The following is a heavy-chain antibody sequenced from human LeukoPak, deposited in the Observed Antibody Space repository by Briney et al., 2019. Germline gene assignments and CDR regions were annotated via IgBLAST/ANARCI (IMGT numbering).Heavy chain of an antibody. CDR2: INSDGSST. CDR3: AKVRSRFFDY. V-gene: IGHV3-74*01. D-gene: IGHD3-3*01. J-gene: IGHJ4*02. CDR1: GFTFNSYW. Sequence: GGSLRLSCAASGFTFNSYWMHWVRQDPGKGPVWVSRINSDGSSTAYADSVKGRFTISRDSSKNTLYLQMNSLRAEDTALYYCAKVRSRFFDYWGQGTLVTVSS.